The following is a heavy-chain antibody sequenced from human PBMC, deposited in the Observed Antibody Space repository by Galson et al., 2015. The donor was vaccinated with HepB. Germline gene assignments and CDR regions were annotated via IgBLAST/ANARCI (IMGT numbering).Heavy chain of an antibody. Sequence: SLRLSCAVSGFTFSDHYIDWVRQAPGQGLEWVGRSRNKPRGYSTAYAASAKGRFTVSRDDSKNSVFLQMNSLRSEDTAVYYCARSEVTTVVTDFDSWGQGTLVTVSS. CDR1: GFTFSDHY. CDR3: ARSEVTTVVTDFDS. J-gene: IGHJ4*02. D-gene: IGHD4-23*01. CDR2: SRNKPRGYST. V-gene: IGHV3-72*01.